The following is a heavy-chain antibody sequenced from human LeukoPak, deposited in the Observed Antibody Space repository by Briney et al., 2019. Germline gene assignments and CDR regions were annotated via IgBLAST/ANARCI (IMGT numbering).Heavy chain of an antibody. CDR2: INPNSGGT. V-gene: IGHV1-2*04. J-gene: IGHJ6*02. D-gene: IGHD3-22*01. Sequence: ASVKVSCKASGYTFTGYYMHWVRQAPGQGLERMGWINPNSGGTNYAQKFQGWVTMTRDTSISTAYMELSRLRSVDTAVYYCARAGYYYDSSGLRSYYYYYGMDVWGQGTTVTVSS. CDR3: ARAGYYYDSSGLRSYYYYYGMDV. CDR1: GYTFTGYY.